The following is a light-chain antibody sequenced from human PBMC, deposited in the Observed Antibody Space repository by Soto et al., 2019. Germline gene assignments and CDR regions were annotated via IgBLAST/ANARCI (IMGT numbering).Light chain of an antibody. J-gene: IGKJ1*01. CDR2: KAS. CDR1: QSISSW. V-gene: IGKV1-5*03. Sequence: DIQMTQSPSTLSASVGDRVTITCRASQSISSWLAWYQQKPGKAPKLLIYKASSLESGVPSRFSGSGSGTEFTLTISSLQPDDFATYYCQQYNSLPETFGQGTKVEI. CDR3: QQYNSLPET.